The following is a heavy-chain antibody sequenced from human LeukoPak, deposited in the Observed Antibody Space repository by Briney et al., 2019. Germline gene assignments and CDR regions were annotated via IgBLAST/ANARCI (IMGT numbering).Heavy chain of an antibody. V-gene: IGHV1-69*04. J-gene: IGHJ5*02. CDR2: IIPILGIA. CDR1: GGTFSSYA. CDR3: ARVIPDNWFDP. Sequence: SVKVSCKASGGTFSSYAISWVRQAPGQGLEWMGRIIPILGIANYAQKFQGRVTITADKSTSTAYMELSSLRSEDTAVYYCARVIPDNWFDPWGQGTLVTVFS.